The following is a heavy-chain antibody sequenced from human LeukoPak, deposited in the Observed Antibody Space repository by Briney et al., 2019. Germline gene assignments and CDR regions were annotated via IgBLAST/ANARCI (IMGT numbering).Heavy chain of an antibody. Sequence: GSLRLSCAASGFTFSNYEMNWVRQAPGKGLEWVSYISSSGRTIYYADSVKGRFTISRDNAKNSLYLQMNSLRAEDTVVYYCARARMATGYSTDAFDIWGQGTMVTVSS. CDR1: GFTFSNYE. J-gene: IGHJ3*02. CDR2: ISSSGRTI. D-gene: IGHD5-24*01. V-gene: IGHV3-48*03. CDR3: ARARMATGYSTDAFDI.